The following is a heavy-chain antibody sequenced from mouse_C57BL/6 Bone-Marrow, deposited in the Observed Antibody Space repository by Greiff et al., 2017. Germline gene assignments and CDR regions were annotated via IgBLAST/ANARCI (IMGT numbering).Heavy chain of an antibody. J-gene: IGHJ2*01. CDR3: ATNWDDY. CDR1: GYAFSSSW. V-gene: IGHV1-82*01. D-gene: IGHD4-1*01. Sequence: VQLQQSGPELVKPGASVKISCKASGYAFSSSWMNWVKQRPGKGLEWIGRIYPGDGDTNYNGKFKGKATLTADKSSSTAYLQLSSLTSEDSAVCFCATNWDDYWGQGTALTVSA. CDR2: IYPGDGDT.